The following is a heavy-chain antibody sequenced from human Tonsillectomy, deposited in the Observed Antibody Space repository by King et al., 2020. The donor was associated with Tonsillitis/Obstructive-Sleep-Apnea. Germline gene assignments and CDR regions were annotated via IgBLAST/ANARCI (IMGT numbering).Heavy chain of an antibody. J-gene: IGHJ4*02. V-gene: IGHV3-7*04. CDR3: ARVRGTYSLDY. CDR2: IKQDGSEK. D-gene: IGHD2-15*01. Sequence: EVQLVESGGGLVQPGGSLRLSCAGSGFTFSNYWVSWVRQAPGEGRELVANIKQDGSEKYYGDSVKGRFTISRDNAKNSLYLQMNSLRAEDTAVYYCARVRGTYSLDYWGQGTLVTVSS. CDR1: GFTFSNYW.